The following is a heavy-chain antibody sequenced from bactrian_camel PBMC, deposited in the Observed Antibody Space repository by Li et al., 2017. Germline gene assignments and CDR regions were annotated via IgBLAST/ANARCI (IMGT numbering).Heavy chain of an antibody. V-gene: IGHV3S53*01. CDR2: IDTGGST. CDR3: AAGRRYCTPSRRGIRPALEYVI. CDR1: SGSTYC. Sequence: VQLVESGGGSVQTGGSLKLSCKRSSGSTYCMGWFRQAPGKEREGVASIDTGGSTSYADSVKGRFTISRDNAKNTVYLQMDNLKSEDTAMYYCAAGRRYCTPSRRGIRPALEYVIWGQGTQVTVS. J-gene: IGHJ4*01. D-gene: IGHD6*01.